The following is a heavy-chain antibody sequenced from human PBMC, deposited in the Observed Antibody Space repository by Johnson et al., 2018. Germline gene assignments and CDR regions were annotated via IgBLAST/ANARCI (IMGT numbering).Heavy chain of an antibody. CDR2: IIPIFSVA. CDR3: ARTDLYYGGSHAAFDI. Sequence: VQLVESGAEVRKPGSSVKVSCKASGGSFNNFTISWVRQAPGQGLEWMGRIIPIFSVANYAQKFQGRITITADKSTSTAYMELNSLRSEDTAVYFCARTDLYYGGSHAAFDIWGQGTMVTVSS. CDR1: GGSFNNFT. V-gene: IGHV1-69*09. D-gene: IGHD3-16*01. J-gene: IGHJ3*02.